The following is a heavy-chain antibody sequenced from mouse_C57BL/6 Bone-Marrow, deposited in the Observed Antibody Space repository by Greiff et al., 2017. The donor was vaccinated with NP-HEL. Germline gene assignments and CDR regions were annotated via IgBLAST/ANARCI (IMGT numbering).Heavy chain of an antibody. Sequence: VQLQQSGAELVKPGASVKLSCTASGFNIKDYYMHWVKQRPEQGLEWIGRIDPGDGETKYAPIFPSKATITADTSSNTAYLKLSSLTSDDTAIYYCARNYYGSSYVYYFDYWGQGTTLTVSS. CDR3: ARNYYGSSYVYYFDY. D-gene: IGHD1-1*01. CDR1: GFNIKDYY. J-gene: IGHJ2*01. V-gene: IGHV14-2*01. CDR2: IDPGDGET.